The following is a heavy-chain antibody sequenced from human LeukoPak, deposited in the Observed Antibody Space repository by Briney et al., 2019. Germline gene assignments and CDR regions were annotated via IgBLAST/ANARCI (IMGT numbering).Heavy chain of an antibody. CDR3: ARAPYFPAYFDY. CDR2: INQDGSEQ. Sequence: PGGSLRLSRVVSGFAFSSYWMSWVRQAPGKGLEWVANINQDGSEQYYVDSVKGRFTISRDKAKKSLYLQMNSLRAEDSAVYYCARAPYFPAYFDYWGQGTLVTVSS. CDR1: GFAFSSYW. V-gene: IGHV3-7*01. D-gene: IGHD3-9*01. J-gene: IGHJ4*02.